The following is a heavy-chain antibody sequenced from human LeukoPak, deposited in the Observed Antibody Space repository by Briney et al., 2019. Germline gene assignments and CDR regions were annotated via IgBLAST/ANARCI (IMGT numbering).Heavy chain of an antibody. CDR2: ISYDGGNK. Sequence: GGSLRLSCAASGFTFSSYAMHWVRQAPGRGLEWVAVISYDGGNKHYADSVKGRFTISRDNSKNTLYLQMNSLRAEDTAMYYCARGGGYTSASYFYAMDVWGQGTTVTVSS. CDR3: ARGGGYTSASYFYAMDV. D-gene: IGHD3-22*01. J-gene: IGHJ6*02. V-gene: IGHV3-30-3*01. CDR1: GFTFSSYA.